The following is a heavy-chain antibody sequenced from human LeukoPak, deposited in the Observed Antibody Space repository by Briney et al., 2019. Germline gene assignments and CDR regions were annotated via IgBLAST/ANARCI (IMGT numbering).Heavy chain of an antibody. CDR1: GGSFSGYY. D-gene: IGHD4/OR15-4a*01. CDR3: ATNRGDAFNI. V-gene: IGHV4-34*01. CDR2: INHSGST. Sequence: SETLSLTCAVYGGSFSGYYWSWIRQPPGKGLEWIGEINHSGSTNYNPSLKSRVTISVDTSKNQFSLNLSSVTAADTAVYYCATNRGDAFNIWGQGTTVTVSS. J-gene: IGHJ3*02.